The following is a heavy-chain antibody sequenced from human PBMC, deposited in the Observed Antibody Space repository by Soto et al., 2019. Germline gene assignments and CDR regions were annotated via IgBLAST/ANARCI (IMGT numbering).Heavy chain of an antibody. V-gene: IGHV3-15*07. CDR1: GFSFTRAW. J-gene: IGHJ4*02. D-gene: IGHD3-3*01. CDR3: IGTITIYGLVFLY. CDR2: IKSETEGGTT. Sequence: EVQLVEAGGGLVEPGGSLGLSCTASGFSFTRAWMHWVRQAPGTGLEWVGRIKSETEGGTTGFTATVKDRFTISRDDAENTVSLHMNSLIAADTAVYYGIGTITIYGLVFLYWGQATQVTVSS.